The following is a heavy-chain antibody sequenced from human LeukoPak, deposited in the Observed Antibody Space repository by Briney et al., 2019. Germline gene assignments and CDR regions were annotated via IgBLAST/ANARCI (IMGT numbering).Heavy chain of an antibody. V-gene: IGHV4-34*01. CDR2: INHSGST. CDR3: ARVRGGVGATTDFDY. J-gene: IGHJ4*02. CDR1: GGSFSGYY. D-gene: IGHD1-26*01. Sequence: SETLSLTCAVYGGSFSGYYWSWIRQPPGKGLEWIGEINHSGSTNYNPSLKSRVTISVDTSKNQFSLKLSSVTAADTAVYYCARVRGGVGATTDFDYWGQGTLVTVSS.